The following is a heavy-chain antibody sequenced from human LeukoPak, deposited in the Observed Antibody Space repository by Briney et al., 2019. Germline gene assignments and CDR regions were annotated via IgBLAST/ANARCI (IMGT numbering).Heavy chain of an antibody. V-gene: IGHV3-11*01. Sequence: GGSLRLSCAASGFTFSDYYMSWIRQAPGKGLEWVSYISSSGNTIYYADSVKGRFTISRDNSKNTLYLQMNSLRAEDTAVYYCAKGGSGSYYNPFDYWGQGTLVTVSS. CDR3: AKGGSGSYYNPFDY. D-gene: IGHD3-10*01. CDR1: GFTFSDYY. CDR2: ISSSGNTI. J-gene: IGHJ4*02.